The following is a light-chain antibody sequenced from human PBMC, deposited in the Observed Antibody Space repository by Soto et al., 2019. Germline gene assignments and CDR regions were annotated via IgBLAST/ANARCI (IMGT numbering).Light chain of an antibody. CDR2: AAS. CDR3: QQTHTAPYT. V-gene: IGKV1-39*01. Sequence: DIQMTQSPSSLSASVGDRVTITCRASQSIRAYLNWYQQKPGKAPKLLIYAASYLPTGVPSTFSGSGSRTDFTLTIRSLQPEDFATYYCQQTHTAPYTFGQGTRLEIK. CDR1: QSIRAY. J-gene: IGKJ2*01.